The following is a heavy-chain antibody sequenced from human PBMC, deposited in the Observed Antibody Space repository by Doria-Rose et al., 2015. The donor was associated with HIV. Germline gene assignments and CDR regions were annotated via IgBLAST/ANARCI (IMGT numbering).Heavy chain of an antibody. V-gene: IGHV4-39*07. J-gene: IGHJ4*02. Sequence: QVQLQESGPGLVKPSETLSLTCSVSGGSISSSSYYWGWIRQPPGKGLESIGSIYYSGSTYYNPSLKSRVTISVDTSKNQFSLRLTSVTAADTAVYYCARGHDFWSVAHWGQGTLVTVSS. CDR1: GGSISSSSYY. CDR3: ARGHDFWSVAH. D-gene: IGHD3-3*01. CDR2: IYYSGST.